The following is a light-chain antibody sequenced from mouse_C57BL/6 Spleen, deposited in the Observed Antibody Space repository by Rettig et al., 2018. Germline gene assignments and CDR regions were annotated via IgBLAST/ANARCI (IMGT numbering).Light chain of an antibody. CDR3: QNGHTLPYT. CDR1: QSISDY. V-gene: IGKV5-39*01. CDR2: YAS. Sequence: IVMTQSPATLSVTPGDRVSLSCRASQSISDYLHWYQQKSHESPRLLIKYASQSISGIPSRFSGSGSGSDFTLSINSVEPEDVGVYYCQNGHTLPYTFGGGTKLEIK. J-gene: IGKJ2*01.